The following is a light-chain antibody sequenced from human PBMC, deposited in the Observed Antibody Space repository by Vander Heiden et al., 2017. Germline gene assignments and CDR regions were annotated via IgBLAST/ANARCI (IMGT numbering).Light chain of an antibody. CDR2: AAS. CDR1: QSISSY. V-gene: IGKV1-39*01. J-gene: IGKJ2*01. Sequence: IQMTPSPSSLSASVGDRVTITCRASQSISSYLNWYQQKPGKAPKLLIYAASSLQSGVPSRFSGSGSGTDFTLTISSLQPEDFATYYCQQSYSTPMYTFGQGTKLEIK. CDR3: QQSYSTPMYT.